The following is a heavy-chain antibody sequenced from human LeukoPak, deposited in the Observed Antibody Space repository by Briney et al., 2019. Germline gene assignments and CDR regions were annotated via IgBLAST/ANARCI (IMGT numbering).Heavy chain of an antibody. Sequence: ASVKVSCKASGGTFSSYAISWVRQAPGQGLEWMGGIIPIFGTANYAQKFQGRVTITADESTSTAYMELSSLRSEDTAVYYCARDLLRSPIFGVVIGGIDYWGQGTLVTVSS. CDR1: GGTFSSYA. CDR2: IIPIFGTA. CDR3: ARDLLRSPIFGVVIGGIDY. V-gene: IGHV1-69*13. J-gene: IGHJ4*02. D-gene: IGHD3-3*01.